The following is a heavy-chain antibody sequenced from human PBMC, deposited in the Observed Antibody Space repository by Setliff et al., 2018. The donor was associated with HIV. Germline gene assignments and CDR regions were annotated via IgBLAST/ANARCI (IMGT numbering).Heavy chain of an antibody. J-gene: IGHJ4*02. V-gene: IGHV4-31*02. Sequence: PSETLSLTCSVSGGSISSSGYYWSWIRQHPGKGLDWIGRVYYSGSTDSNPSLQSRATLSIDTSKNQFSFKLTSVIAADTAIYYCARGPFVLRFLERLVYFDYWGQGKLVTVSS. D-gene: IGHD3-3*01. CDR1: GGSISSSGYY. CDR2: VYYSGST. CDR3: ARGPFVLRFLERLVYFDY.